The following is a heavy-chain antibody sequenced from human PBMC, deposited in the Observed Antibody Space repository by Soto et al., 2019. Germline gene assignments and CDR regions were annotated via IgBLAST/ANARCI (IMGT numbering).Heavy chain of an antibody. J-gene: IGHJ6*02. Sequence: PEGSLRLSCAATVFTFRDYAMHSDRQAPGKGLEWVSGIKWNGDVIGYADSVKGRFTISRDNAKNSLYLQMNSLRAEDTALYYCAKDIRLYDYGMDVWGQGTTVTVSS. D-gene: IGHD3-16*01. CDR1: VFTFRDYA. CDR3: AKDIRLYDYGMDV. CDR2: IKWNGDVI. V-gene: IGHV3-9*01.